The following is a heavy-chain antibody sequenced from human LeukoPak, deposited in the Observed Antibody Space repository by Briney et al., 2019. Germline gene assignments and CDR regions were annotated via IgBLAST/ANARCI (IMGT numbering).Heavy chain of an antibody. Sequence: PGGALRLSCAASGFTFSSFSMTWVRQAPGKGLEWISYITSSSSSTYYADSVKSRFTISRDNAKNSLYLQMNSLRAEDTAVYYCARVIGSYGDSAYWGQGTLVTVSS. D-gene: IGHD4-17*01. CDR3: ARVIGSYGDSAY. CDR2: ITSSSSST. CDR1: GFTFSSFS. J-gene: IGHJ4*02. V-gene: IGHV3-48*04.